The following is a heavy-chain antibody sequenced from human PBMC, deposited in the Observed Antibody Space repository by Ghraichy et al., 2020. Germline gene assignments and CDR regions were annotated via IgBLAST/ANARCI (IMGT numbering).Heavy chain of an antibody. D-gene: IGHD6-13*01. CDR1: GGSISSSSYY. CDR3: AGPGGGSTWYNWFDP. V-gene: IGHV4-39*01. Sequence: ESLNISCTVSGGSISSSSYYWGWIRQPPGKGLEWIGSVFYSGNTHYNPSLESRVTISVDTSKNQFFLKLGSVTAADTAVYYCAGPGGGSTWYNWFDPWGQGTLVTVSS. CDR2: VFYSGNT. J-gene: IGHJ5*02.